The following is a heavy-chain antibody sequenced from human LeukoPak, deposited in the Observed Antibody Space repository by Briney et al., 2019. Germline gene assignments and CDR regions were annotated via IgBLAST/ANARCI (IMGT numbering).Heavy chain of an antibody. J-gene: IGHJ4*02. CDR1: GYTFTSYG. CDR3: ARGPFEDEPRANGYYVY. V-gene: IGHV1-18*01. CDR2: ISAYNGNT. D-gene: IGHD3-3*01. Sequence: GASVKVSCKASGYTFTSYGISWVRQAPGQGLEWMGWISAYNGNTNYAQKLQGRVTMTTDTSTSTAYMELRSLRSDDTAVYYCARGPFEDEPRANGYYVYWGQGTLVTVSS.